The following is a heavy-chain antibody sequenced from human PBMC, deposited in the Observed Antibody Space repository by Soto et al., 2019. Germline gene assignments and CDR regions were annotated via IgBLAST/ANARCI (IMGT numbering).Heavy chain of an antibody. Sequence: PPETLSLTCTVSGGSISSYYWSWIRQPPGKGLEWIGYIYYSGSTNYNPSLKSRVTISVDTSKNQFSLKLSSVTAADTAVYYCARELPLGDSRFDPWGQGTLVTVSS. CDR1: GGSISSYY. CDR3: ARELPLGDSRFDP. V-gene: IGHV4-59*01. J-gene: IGHJ5*02. CDR2: IYYSGST. D-gene: IGHD4-17*01.